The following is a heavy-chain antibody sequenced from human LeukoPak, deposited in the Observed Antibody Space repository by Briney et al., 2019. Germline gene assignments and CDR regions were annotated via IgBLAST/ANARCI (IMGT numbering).Heavy chain of an antibody. V-gene: IGHV1-2*02. J-gene: IGHJ4*02. CDR2: INPNSGGT. D-gene: IGHD3-10*01. CDR3: ARAIVRGVITVGY. Sequence: GASVKVSCKASGYTFTGYYMHWVRQAPGQGLEWVGWINPNSGGTNYAQKFQGRVTMTRDTSISTAYMELSRLRYDDTAVYFCARAIVRGVITVGYWGQGTLVTVSS. CDR1: GYTFTGYY.